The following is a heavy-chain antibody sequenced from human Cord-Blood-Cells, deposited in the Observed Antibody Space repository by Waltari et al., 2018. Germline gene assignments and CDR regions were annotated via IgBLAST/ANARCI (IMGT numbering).Heavy chain of an antibody. D-gene: IGHD3-9*01. Sequence: AASGFTFSDYYMSWIRQAPGKGLEWVSYISSSGSTIYYAASVKGRFTIARDNANNSLYLQMNSLRAEDTAVYYCARDLSTGYYFDYCGQGTLVTVSS. CDR2: ISSSGSTI. V-gene: IGHV3-11*01. CDR3: ARDLSTGYYFDY. J-gene: IGHJ4*02. CDR1: GFTFSDYY.